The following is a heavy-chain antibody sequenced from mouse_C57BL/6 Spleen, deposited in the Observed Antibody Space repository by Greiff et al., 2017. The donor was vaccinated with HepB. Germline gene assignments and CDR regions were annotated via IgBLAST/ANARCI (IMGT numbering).Heavy chain of an antibody. CDR1: GFTFSDYY. J-gene: IGHJ4*01. V-gene: IGHV5-12*01. CDR3: ARGDY. CDR2: ISNGGGST. Sequence: EVKLIESGGGLVQPGGSLKLSCAASGFTFSDYYMYWVRQTPEKRLEWVAYISNGGGSTYYPDTVKGPFTIARDNAKNTLYLQMSRLKSEDTAMYYCARGDYWGQGTSVTVSS.